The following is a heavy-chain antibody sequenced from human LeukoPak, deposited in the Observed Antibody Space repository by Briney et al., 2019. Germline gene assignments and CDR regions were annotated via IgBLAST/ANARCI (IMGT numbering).Heavy chain of an antibody. V-gene: IGHV1-18*01. J-gene: IGHJ4*02. D-gene: IGHD6-13*01. CDR2: ISAYNGNT. Sequence: ASVKVSCKASGYTFTSYGISWVRQAPGQGLEWMGWISAYNGNTNYAQKLQGRVTMTTDTSTSTAYMELRSLRSDDTAVYYCARVRIAAAGRLPFDYWGQGTLVTVSS. CDR3: ARVRIAAAGRLPFDY. CDR1: GYTFTSYG.